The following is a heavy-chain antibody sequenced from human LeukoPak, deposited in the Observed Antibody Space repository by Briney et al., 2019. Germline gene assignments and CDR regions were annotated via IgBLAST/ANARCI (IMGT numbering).Heavy chain of an antibody. CDR1: GGSFSGYY. CDR3: ARGAGYSSSWYWFDP. D-gene: IGHD6-13*01. Sequence: TSETLSLTCAVYGGSFSGYYWGWIRQPPGKGLEWIGEINHSGSTNYNPSLKSRVTISVDTSKNQFSLKLSSVTAADTAVYYCARGAGYSSSWYWFDPWGQGTLVTVSS. V-gene: IGHV4-34*01. J-gene: IGHJ5*02. CDR2: INHSGST.